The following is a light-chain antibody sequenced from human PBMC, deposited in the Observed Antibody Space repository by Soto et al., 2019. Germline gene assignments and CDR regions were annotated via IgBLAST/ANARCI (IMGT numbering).Light chain of an antibody. V-gene: IGKV3-11*01. CDR1: QSVSSY. Sequence: EVVLTQSPATLSLSPGERATLSCRASQSVSSYLAWYQQKPGQAPRLLIYDASNKATGIPARFSGSGSGTDFTLTISSLEPDDFAVYYCQQRSNGLTFGGGTKVYIK. CDR3: QQRSNGLT. J-gene: IGKJ4*01. CDR2: DAS.